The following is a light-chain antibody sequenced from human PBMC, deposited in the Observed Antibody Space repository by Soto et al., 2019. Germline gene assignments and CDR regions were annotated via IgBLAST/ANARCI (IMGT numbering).Light chain of an antibody. J-gene: IGKJ4*01. CDR3: QQYSDWPLT. V-gene: IGKV3-15*01. CDR1: QSVGSN. CDR2: TAS. Sequence: EIVLTQSPGILSVSPGERASLSCRTSQSVGSNLGWYQQKPGQSPRLLIYTASTWATGVPARFSGSGSGTDFTLTISSLQSEDFAIYYCQQYSDWPLTFGGGTKVEIK.